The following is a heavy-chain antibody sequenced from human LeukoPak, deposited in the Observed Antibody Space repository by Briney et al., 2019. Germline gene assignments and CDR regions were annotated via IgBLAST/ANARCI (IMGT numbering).Heavy chain of an antibody. CDR2: ISSGSSTI. V-gene: IGHV3-48*01. Sequence: GSLRLSCTASGFTFSSYSMNWVRQAPGKGLELVSYISSGSSTIYYVDSVKGRFTISRDNAKNSLYLQMNSLRAEDTAVYYCARIIVGATGSDYWGQGTLATVSS. CDR3: ARIIVGATGSDY. D-gene: IGHD1-26*01. J-gene: IGHJ4*02. CDR1: GFTFSSYS.